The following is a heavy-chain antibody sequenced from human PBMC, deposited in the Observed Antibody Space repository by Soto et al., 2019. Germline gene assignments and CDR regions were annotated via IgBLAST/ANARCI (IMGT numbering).Heavy chain of an antibody. J-gene: IGHJ4*02. D-gene: IGHD3-22*01. Sequence: EVQLVESGGGLVKPGGSLRLSCAGSGFTFSNAWMNWVRQAPGKWLEWVGRIKSKAGGGTIDSAAPVKGRFSISRDDSEHTLYLEMNSLKMEDTAVYYCATDFFDSSGFRLWGQGTLVTVSS. CDR1: GFTFSNAW. CDR3: ATDFFDSSGFRL. V-gene: IGHV3-15*07. CDR2: IKSKAGGGTI.